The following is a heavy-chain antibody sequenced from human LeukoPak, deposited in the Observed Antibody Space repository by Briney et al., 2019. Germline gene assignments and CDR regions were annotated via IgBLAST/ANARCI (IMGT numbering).Heavy chain of an antibody. V-gene: IGHV4-59*01. CDR2: IYYSGST. CDR3: ARGGPGEFGELFYYFDY. CDR1: GGSISSYD. J-gene: IGHJ4*02. Sequence: SETLSLTCTVSGGSISSYDWSWIRQPPGKGLEWIGYIYYSGSTNYNPSLKSRVTISVDTSKNQFSLKLSSVTAADTAVYYCARGGPGEFGELFYYFDYWGQGTLVTVSS. D-gene: IGHD3-10*01.